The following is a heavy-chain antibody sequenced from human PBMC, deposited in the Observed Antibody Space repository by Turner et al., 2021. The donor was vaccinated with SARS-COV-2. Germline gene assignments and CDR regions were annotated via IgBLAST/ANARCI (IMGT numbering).Heavy chain of an antibody. Sequence: QVQRVQSGAEVKKPGASGKVSCKASGYTFTCYDMHWVRQAPGQGLEWMGWIYPNSGGTNYAQKFQGRVTMTRNTSISSAYMELSSLRSDDTAVYYCARPRDYYYYMDVWGKGTTVTVSS. CDR2: IYPNSGGT. CDR1: GYTFTCYD. CDR3: ARPRDYYYYMDV. V-gene: IGHV1-2*02. J-gene: IGHJ6*03.